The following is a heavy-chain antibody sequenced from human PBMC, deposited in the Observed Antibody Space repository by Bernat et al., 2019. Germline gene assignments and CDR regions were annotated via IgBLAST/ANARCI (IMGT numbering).Heavy chain of an antibody. D-gene: IGHD3-16*01. Sequence: QVQLVQSGAEVKKPGASVKVSCKASGYTFTSYAMHWVRQAPGQRLEWMGWINAGNGNTKYSQKFQGRVTITRDTSASTAYMELSSLRSEDTAVYYCARGGRVAEHFDYWGPGTMVTVS. CDR1: GYTFTSYA. J-gene: IGHJ4*02. CDR3: ARGGRVAEHFDY. V-gene: IGHV1-3*01. CDR2: INAGNGNT.